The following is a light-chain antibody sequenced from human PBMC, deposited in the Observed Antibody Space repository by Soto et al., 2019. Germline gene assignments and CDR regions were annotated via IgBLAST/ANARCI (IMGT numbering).Light chain of an antibody. CDR1: QSVSNN. CDR3: QQYNNWWT. J-gene: IGKJ1*01. V-gene: IGKV3-15*01. CDR2: GAS. Sequence: EVVMTQSPATLSVSPGERATLSCRASQSVSNNLAWYQQKPGQAPRLLIYGASTRAPGIPARFSGSGSGTECTITISILQSEDLAVYYCQQYNNWWTFGQGTKVEIK.